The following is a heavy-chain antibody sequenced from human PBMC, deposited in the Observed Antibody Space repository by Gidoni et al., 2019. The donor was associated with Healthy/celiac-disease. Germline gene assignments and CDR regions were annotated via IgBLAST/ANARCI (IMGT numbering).Heavy chain of an antibody. CDR1: GGSISSSSYY. CDR2: IYYSGST. D-gene: IGHD3-22*01. Sequence: QLQLQESGPGLVKPSETLSLTCTVSGGSISSSSYYWGWIRPPPGKGLEWIGSIYYSGSTYYNPSLKSRVTISVDTSKNQFSLKLSSVTAADTAVYYCATTSYYDSSGYYSAAFDIWGQGTMVTVSS. V-gene: IGHV4-39*01. CDR3: ATTSYYDSSGYYSAAFDI. J-gene: IGHJ3*02.